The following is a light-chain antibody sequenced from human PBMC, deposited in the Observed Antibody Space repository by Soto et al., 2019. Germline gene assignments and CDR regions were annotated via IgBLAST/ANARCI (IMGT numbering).Light chain of an antibody. J-gene: IGLJ2*01. CDR2: SNS. CDR1: SSNIGSNT. CDR3: AAWDDSLNGVV. V-gene: IGLV1-44*01. Sequence: QSVLTQPPSASGTPGQRVTISCSGSSSNIGSNTVNWYQQLPGTAPKLLMYSNSQWPSGVPDRFPGSKSGTSASLAISGLQSEDEADYYCAAWDDSLNGVVFGGGTKLTVL.